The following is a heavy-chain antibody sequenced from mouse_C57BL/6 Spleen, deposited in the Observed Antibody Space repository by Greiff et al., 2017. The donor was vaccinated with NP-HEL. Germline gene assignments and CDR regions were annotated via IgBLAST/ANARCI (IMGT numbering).Heavy chain of an antibody. CDR1: GYTFTSYW. V-gene: IGHV1-59*01. CDR2: IDPSDSYT. CDR3: ARRVAGYFDY. D-gene: IGHD1-1*02. Sequence: VQLQQSGAELVRPGTSVKLSCKASGYTFTSYWMHWVKQRPGQGLEWIGVIDPSDSYTNYNQKFKGKATLTVDTSSSTAYMQLSSLTSEDSAVYYCARRVAGYFDYWGQGTTLTVSS. J-gene: IGHJ2*01.